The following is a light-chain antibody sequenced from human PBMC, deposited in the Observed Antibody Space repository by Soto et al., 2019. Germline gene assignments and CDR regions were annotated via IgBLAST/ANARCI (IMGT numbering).Light chain of an antibody. CDR3: SSYTSSSTLYV. Sequence: QSALTQPASVSGSPGQSITISCTGTSSDVGGSNYVSWYQQHPGKAPKLMIYDVSNRPSGVSNRFSGSKSGNTASLTISGLQAEDEGDYYCSSYTSSSTLYVFGTGTKLTVL. V-gene: IGLV2-14*01. CDR2: DVS. J-gene: IGLJ1*01. CDR1: SSDVGGSNY.